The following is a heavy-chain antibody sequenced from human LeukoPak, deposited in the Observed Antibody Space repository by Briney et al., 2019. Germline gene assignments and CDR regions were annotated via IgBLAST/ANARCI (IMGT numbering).Heavy chain of an antibody. CDR2: LYSSGST. J-gene: IGHJ5*02. V-gene: IGHV4-4*07. Sequence: SETLSLTCTVSGGSIRSYYWSWIRQPAAKGLEGIGRLYSSGSTDYNPSLRSRVTMSVDTSKNQFSLKLTSVNAADMAVHYCARKHAVTKVWFEPWGQGRLLIVSS. D-gene: IGHD4-11*01. CDR1: GGSIRSYY. CDR3: ARKHAVTKVWFEP.